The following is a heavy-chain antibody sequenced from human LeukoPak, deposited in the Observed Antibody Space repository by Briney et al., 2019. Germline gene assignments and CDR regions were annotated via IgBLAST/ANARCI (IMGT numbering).Heavy chain of an antibody. J-gene: IGHJ5*02. Sequence: SETLSLTCTVSGYSISSGYYWGWIRQPPGKGLEWIGSIYHSGSTNYSPSLKSRVTMSLDTSKNQFSLKLTSVTAADTAVYYCARVMAGYSSGNWFDPWGQGTLVTVSS. CDR1: GYSISSGYY. CDR3: ARVMAGYSSGNWFDP. D-gene: IGHD6-19*01. CDR2: IYHSGST. V-gene: IGHV4-38-2*02.